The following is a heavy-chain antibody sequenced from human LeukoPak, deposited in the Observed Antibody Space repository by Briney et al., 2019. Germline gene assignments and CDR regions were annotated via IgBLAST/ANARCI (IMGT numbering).Heavy chain of an antibody. V-gene: IGHV4-34*01. CDR2: INHSGST. Sequence: PSETLSLTCAVYGGSFSGYYWSWIRQPPGKGLEWIGEINHSGSTNYNPSLKSRVTISVDTSKNQFSLKLSSVTAADTAVYYCATIVVARYYYYGMDVWGQGTTVTVYS. J-gene: IGHJ6*02. CDR1: GGSFSGYY. CDR3: ATIVVARYYYYGMDV. D-gene: IGHD3-22*01.